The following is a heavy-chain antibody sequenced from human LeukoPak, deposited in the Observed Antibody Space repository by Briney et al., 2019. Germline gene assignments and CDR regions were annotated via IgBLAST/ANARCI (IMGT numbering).Heavy chain of an antibody. J-gene: IGHJ4*02. CDR1: GFTFSSYW. CDR2: INSDGSST. V-gene: IGHV3-74*01. D-gene: IGHD1-7*01. CDR3: AKDPSGMELPGD. Sequence: GGSLRLSCAASGFTFSSYWMHWVRQAPGKGLVWVSRINSDGSSTSYADSVKGRFTISRDNSKNTLYLQMNSLRAEDTAVYYCAKDPSGMELPGDWGQGTLVTVSS.